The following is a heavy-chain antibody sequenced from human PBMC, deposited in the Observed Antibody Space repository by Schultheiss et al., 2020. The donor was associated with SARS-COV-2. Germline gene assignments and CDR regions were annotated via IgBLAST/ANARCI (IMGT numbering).Heavy chain of an antibody. J-gene: IGHJ5*02. CDR1: GGSISSYY. D-gene: IGHD6-19*01. CDR3: ARDRRGFSQWLVHGWFDP. V-gene: IGHV4-59*01. CDR2: IYYSGST. Sequence: SETLSLTCTVSGGSISSYYWSWIRQPPGKGLEWIGYIYYSGSTNYNPSLKSRVTISVDTSKNQFSLKLSSVTAADTAVYYCARDRRGFSQWLVHGWFDPWGQGTLVTVSS.